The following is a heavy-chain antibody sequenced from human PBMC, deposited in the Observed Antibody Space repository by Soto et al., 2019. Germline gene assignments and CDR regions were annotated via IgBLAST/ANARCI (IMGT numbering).Heavy chain of an antibody. D-gene: IGHD6-13*01. V-gene: IGHV4-31*03. CDR3: ARAWTATAGWANWFDR. CDR2: IHYSGST. CDR1: GGSISGEGYY. Sequence: QVQLQESGPGLVEPSQTLSLTCTVSGGSISGEGYYWSWIRQYSGRGLEWIGYIHYSGSTYSNPSLKSRVTISVDTSKTQLFLKLTSLSAADTAVYYCARAWTATAGWANWFDRWGQGTLVTVSS. J-gene: IGHJ5*02.